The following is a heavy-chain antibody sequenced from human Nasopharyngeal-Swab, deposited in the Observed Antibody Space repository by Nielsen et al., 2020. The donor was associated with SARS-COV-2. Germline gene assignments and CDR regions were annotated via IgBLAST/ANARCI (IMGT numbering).Heavy chain of an antibody. CDR3: ARGEPYYDSSGYYLGVYAFDI. CDR2: IYYSGST. D-gene: IGHD3-22*01. Sequence: WIRQPPGKGLEWIGYIYYSGSTNYNPSLKSRVTISVDTSKNQFSLKLSSVTAADTAVYYCARGEPYYDSSGYYLGVYAFDIWGQGTMVTVSS. J-gene: IGHJ3*02. V-gene: IGHV4-59*01.